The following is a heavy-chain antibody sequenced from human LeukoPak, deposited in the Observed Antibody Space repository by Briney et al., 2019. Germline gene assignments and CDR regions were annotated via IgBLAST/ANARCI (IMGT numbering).Heavy chain of an antibody. D-gene: IGHD1-14*01. CDR1: GLNVMTSF. J-gene: IGHJ5*02. CDR3: ARVIDDRGEPTYFDP. CDR2: IYGGGGT. V-gene: IGHV3-53*01. Sequence: GGSLRLSCAASGLNVMTSFMTWVRQAPGKGLEWVSLIYGGGGTIYGDSVKGRFTISRDRSSNTLFPQMNSLRVEDTAVYFCARVIDDRGEPTYFDPWGKGTLVTVST.